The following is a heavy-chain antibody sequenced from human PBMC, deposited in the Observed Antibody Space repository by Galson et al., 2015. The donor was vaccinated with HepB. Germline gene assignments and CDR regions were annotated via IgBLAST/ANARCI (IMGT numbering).Heavy chain of an antibody. CDR2: FDPEDGET. CDR1: GSALSDLA. D-gene: IGHD3-22*01. CDR3: ATAGDYYDNSAFDY. Sequence: SVKVSCKVSGSALSDLALHWVRQAPGKGPEWMGGFDPEDGETIYAQKFQGRVTMTEDTSTDTAYMELSSLRSEDMALYFCATAGDYYDNSAFDYWGQGTVVTVSS. V-gene: IGHV1-24*01. J-gene: IGHJ4*02.